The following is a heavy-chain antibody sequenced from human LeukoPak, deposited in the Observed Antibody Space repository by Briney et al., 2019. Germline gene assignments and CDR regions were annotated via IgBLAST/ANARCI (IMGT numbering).Heavy chain of an antibody. J-gene: IGHJ5*01. CDR2: LYSGGNT. Sequence: GGSLRLSCAASGFTVSSNYMSWVRQAPGKGLEWVSVLYSGGNTYYADSVKGRFTISRDNSKNTLYLQMNTLRAEDTAVYYCAGHDWFEFWGQGTLVTVSS. CDR3: AGHDWFEF. V-gene: IGHV3-53*01. CDR1: GFTVSSNY.